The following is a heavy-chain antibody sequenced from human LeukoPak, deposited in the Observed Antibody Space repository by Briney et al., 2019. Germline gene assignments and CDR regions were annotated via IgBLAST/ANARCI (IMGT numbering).Heavy chain of an antibody. CDR2: ISAYNGNT. CDR3: ARDTLWCGDLGLDY. J-gene: IGHJ4*02. CDR1: GYTFTSYG. Sequence: ASVKVSCKASGYTFTSYGISWVRQAPGQGLEWMGWISAYNGNTNYAQKLQGRVTMTTDTSTSTAYMKLRSLRSDDTAVYYCARDTLWCGDLGLDYWCQGTLVPVSS. V-gene: IGHV1-18*04. D-gene: IGHD3-10*01.